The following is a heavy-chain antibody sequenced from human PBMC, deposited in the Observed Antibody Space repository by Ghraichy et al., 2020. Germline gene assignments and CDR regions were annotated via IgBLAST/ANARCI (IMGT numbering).Heavy chain of an antibody. CDR1: GYTFSNYG. Sequence: ASVKVSCKASGYTFSNYGISWVRQAPGQGLEWMGWISAYNGNTNFAQKLQGRVTMTTDTSTSTVYMELRSLRSDDTAVYFCGRERATVVPPSYAMDVWGQGTTVTVS. CDR2: ISAYNGNT. V-gene: IGHV1-18*04. CDR3: GRERATVVPPSYAMDV. J-gene: IGHJ6*02. D-gene: IGHD4-23*01.